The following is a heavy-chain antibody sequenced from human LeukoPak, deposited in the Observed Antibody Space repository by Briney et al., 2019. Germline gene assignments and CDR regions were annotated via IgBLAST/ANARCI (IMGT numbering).Heavy chain of an antibody. CDR3: ARDRSLSAEYDILTGYPPLNWFDP. Sequence: GASVKVSCKASGYTFTSYGISWVRQAPGQGLEWMGWISAYNGNTNYAQKLQGRVTMTTDTSTSTAYMELRSLRSDDTAVYYCARDRSLSAEYDILTGYPPLNWFDPWGQGTLVTVSS. J-gene: IGHJ5*02. V-gene: IGHV1-18*01. CDR2: ISAYNGNT. D-gene: IGHD3-9*01. CDR1: GYTFTSYG.